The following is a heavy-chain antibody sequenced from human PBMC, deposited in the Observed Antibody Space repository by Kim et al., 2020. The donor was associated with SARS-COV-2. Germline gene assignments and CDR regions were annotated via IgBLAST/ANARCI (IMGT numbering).Heavy chain of an antibody. V-gene: IGHV1-69*13. CDR3: ARGGWGHGSGSYYLEYYYYGMDV. J-gene: IGHJ6*02. CDR1: GGTFSSYA. D-gene: IGHD3-10*01. Sequence: SVKVSCKASGGTFSSYAISWVRQAPGQGLEWMGGIIPIFGTANYAQKFQGRVTITADESTSTAYMELSSLRSEDTAVYYCARGGWGHGSGSYYLEYYYYGMDVWGQGTTVTVSS. CDR2: IIPIFGTA.